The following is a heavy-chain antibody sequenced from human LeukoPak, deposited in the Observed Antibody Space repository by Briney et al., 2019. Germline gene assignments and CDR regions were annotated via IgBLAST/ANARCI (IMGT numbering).Heavy chain of an antibody. CDR2: IFYRGGT. D-gene: IGHD3-22*01. Sequence: PTETLSLTCSVSGGSINTPNYYWGWIRQTPGKGLEWTGNIFYRGGTYYSPSPTSRVTISLDTSGNQFSLKLNSVTAADTAVYYCARDGHDDSGYYFGHNWGQGTLVTVSS. J-gene: IGHJ4*02. CDR1: GGSINTPNYY. V-gene: IGHV4-39*07. CDR3: ARDGHDDSGYYFGHN.